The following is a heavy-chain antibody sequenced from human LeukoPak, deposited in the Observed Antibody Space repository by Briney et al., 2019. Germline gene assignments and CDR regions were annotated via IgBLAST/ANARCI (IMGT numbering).Heavy chain of an antibody. CDR1: GYSFSSYW. Sequence: GESLKISCKGSGYSFSSYWIGWVRQMPGKGLELMGIIYPGDSDTRYSPSFQGQVTISADKSISTAYLQWSSLKASDTAMYYCARTAVSIAAAGKPEYFQHWGQGTLVTVSS. D-gene: IGHD6-13*01. J-gene: IGHJ1*01. V-gene: IGHV5-51*01. CDR2: IYPGDSDT. CDR3: ARTAVSIAAAGKPEYFQH.